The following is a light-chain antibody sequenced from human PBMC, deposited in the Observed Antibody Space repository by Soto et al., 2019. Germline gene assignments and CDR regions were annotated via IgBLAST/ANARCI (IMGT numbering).Light chain of an antibody. J-gene: IGKJ3*01. CDR3: QHLNSYPP. CDR1: QGISSS. V-gene: IGKV1-9*01. Sequence: DIQLTQSPSFLSASVGDRVTITCRASQGISSSLAWYQQKPGKAPKLLIYAASTLQTGVPSRFSGSGSGTEFTLTSSSLQPEDFATYYCQHLNSYPPFGPGTKVDIK. CDR2: AAS.